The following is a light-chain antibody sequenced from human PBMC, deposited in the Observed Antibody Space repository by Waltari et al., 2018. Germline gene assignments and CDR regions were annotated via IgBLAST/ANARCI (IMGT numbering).Light chain of an antibody. CDR2: LGS. CDR3: MEALQSVT. V-gene: IGKV2-28*01. J-gene: IGKJ5*01. CDR1: QSLLHSNGYNY. Sequence: DIVMTQSPLSLPVTPGEPASISCRSSQSLLHSNGYNYLDWYLQKPGQSPQILIYLGSNRASGVPGRFSGSGSGTDFTLKISRVEAEDAGVYYCMEALQSVTFGQGTRLEIK.